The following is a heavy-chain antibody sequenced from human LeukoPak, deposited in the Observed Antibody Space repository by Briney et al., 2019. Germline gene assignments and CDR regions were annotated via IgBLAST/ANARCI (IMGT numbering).Heavy chain of an antibody. D-gene: IGHD4-17*01. CDR1: GYTFTSYD. J-gene: IGHJ4*02. Sequence: ASVKVSCKASGYTFTSYDINWVRRATGQGLEWMGWMNPNSGNTGYAQKFQGRVTITRNTSISTAYMELSSLRSEDTAVYYCAKDPSAMTTVTTGYFDYWGQGTLVTVSS. CDR2: MNPNSGNT. CDR3: AKDPSAMTTVTTGYFDY. V-gene: IGHV1-8*03.